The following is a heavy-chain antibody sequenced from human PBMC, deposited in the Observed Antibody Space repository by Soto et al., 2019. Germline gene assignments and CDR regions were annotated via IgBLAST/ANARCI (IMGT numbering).Heavy chain of an antibody. CDR2: INHSGST. D-gene: IGHD3-10*01. V-gene: IGHV4-39*07. CDR1: GGSISSSSYY. J-gene: IGHJ4*02. CDR3: ARSGSVRHYYGSGRYRFDY. Sequence: SETLSLTCTVSGGSISSSSYYWGWIRQPPGKGLEWIGEINHSGSTNYNPSLKSRVTISVDTSKNQFSLKLSSVTAADTAVYYCARSGSVRHYYGSGRYRFDYWGQGTLVTVSS.